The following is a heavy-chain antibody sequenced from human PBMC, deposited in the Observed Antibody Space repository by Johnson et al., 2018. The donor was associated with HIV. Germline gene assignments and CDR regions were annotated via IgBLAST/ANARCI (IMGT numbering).Heavy chain of an antibody. Sequence: QVQLVESGGGVVQPGRSLRLSCAASGFTFSSYAMPWVRQAPGKGLEWGAVISYHGSNKYYSDSAKGRFTIPRDNSKNTRYLQMNSLRAEDTAVYYCARDDGGGGDAFDIWGQGTMVTVSS. CDR3: ARDDGGGGDAFDI. V-gene: IGHV3-30*04. J-gene: IGHJ3*02. CDR1: GFTFSSYA. D-gene: IGHD2-15*01. CDR2: ISYHGSNK.